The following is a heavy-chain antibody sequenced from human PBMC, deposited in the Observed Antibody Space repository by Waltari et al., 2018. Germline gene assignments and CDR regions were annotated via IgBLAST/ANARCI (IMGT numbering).Heavy chain of an antibody. CDR2: LSGDGQTT. CDR3: ALGSAAQGS. CDR1: GFTFSRQA. Sequence: EVQLLESGGNLVQPGGSVRLSWAASGFTFSRQAMSWVRQSPETGLEWVSSLSGDGQTTNYADSVRGRFTISRDTSKNILYLQMNSLRINDTATYYCALGSAAQGSWGQGTLVTVSS. D-gene: IGHD6-25*01. V-gene: IGHV3-23*01. J-gene: IGHJ5*02.